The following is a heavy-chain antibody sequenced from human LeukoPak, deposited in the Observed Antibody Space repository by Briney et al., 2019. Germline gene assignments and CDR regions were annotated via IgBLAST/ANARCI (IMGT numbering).Heavy chain of an antibody. Sequence: GGSLRLSCAASGFTFSSYWMSWVRQAPGKGLEWVAIIRQDGSEKYYVDSVKGRFTISRDNAKNSLYLQMNSLRAEDTAVYYCARENYYGSGSYCFDYWGQGTMVTVSS. CDR3: ARENYYGSGSYCFDY. D-gene: IGHD3-10*01. CDR2: IRQDGSEK. J-gene: IGHJ4*02. V-gene: IGHV3-7*03. CDR1: GFTFSSYW.